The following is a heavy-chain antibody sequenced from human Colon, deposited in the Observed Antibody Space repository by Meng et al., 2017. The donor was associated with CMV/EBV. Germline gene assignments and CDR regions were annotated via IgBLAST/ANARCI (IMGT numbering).Heavy chain of an antibody. Sequence: SGFTFSTSDMGWVRQAPGKELEWVSSIRGWSDFICYGDSVKGRFTTSRDNSKDTLYLQMNGLRAGDTALYYCVKQINCGGDCRYFDFWGRGTLVTVSS. D-gene: IGHD2-21*02. V-gene: IGHV3-23*01. CDR3: VKQINCGGDCRYFDF. J-gene: IGHJ2*01. CDR1: GFTFSTSD. CDR2: IRGWSDFI.